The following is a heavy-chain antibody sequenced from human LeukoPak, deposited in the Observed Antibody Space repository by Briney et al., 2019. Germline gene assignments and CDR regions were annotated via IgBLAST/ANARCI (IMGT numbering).Heavy chain of an antibody. J-gene: IGHJ4*02. Sequence: GGSLRLSCAASGFSGFTFSDYWMSWVRQAPGKGLEWVAIIRQDGTDKYYADSVKGRFTISRDNAKSSVSLQMTSLRAEDAAVYYCARGYYDILTGFQAHFDYWGQGTLVTVSS. D-gene: IGHD3-9*01. CDR3: ARGYYDILTGFQAHFDY. CDR1: GFSGFTFSDYW. CDR2: IRQDGTDK. V-gene: IGHV3-7*01.